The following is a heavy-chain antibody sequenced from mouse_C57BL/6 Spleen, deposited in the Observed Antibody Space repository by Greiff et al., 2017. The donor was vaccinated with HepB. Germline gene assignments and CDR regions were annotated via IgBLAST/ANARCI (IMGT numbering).Heavy chain of an antibody. J-gene: IGHJ3*01. CDR3: ARSPTNYGSSYGFAY. CDR1: GYAFSSSW. D-gene: IGHD1-1*01. V-gene: IGHV1-82*01. Sequence: QVQLQQSGPELVKPGASVKISCKASGYAFSSSWMNWVKQRPGKGLEWIGRIYPGDGDTNYNGKFKGKATLTADKSSSTAYMQLSSLTSEDSAVYFCARSPTNYGSSYGFAYWGQGTLVTVSA. CDR2: IYPGDGDT.